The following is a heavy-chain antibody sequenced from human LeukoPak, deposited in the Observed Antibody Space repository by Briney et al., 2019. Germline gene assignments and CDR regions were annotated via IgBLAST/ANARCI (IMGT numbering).Heavy chain of an antibody. J-gene: IGHJ4*02. V-gene: IGHV3-30*02. CDR3: ARDVNTIYGRYFDY. CDR1: GFTFNSYG. D-gene: IGHD3-3*01. Sequence: GGSLRLSCAASGFTFNSYGMHWVRLAPGKGLEWVAFIRYDGSNQYYADSVKGRFTISRDSAKNSLYLQMNGLRVEDTAVYYCARDVNTIYGRYFDYWGQGTLVTVSS. CDR2: IRYDGSNQ.